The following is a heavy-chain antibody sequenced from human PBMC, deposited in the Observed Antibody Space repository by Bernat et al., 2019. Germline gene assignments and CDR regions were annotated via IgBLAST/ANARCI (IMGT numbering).Heavy chain of an antibody. J-gene: IGHJ3*02. Sequence: QVQLVESGGGVVQPGRSLRLSCAASGFTFSSYGMHWVRQAPGKGLEWVAVISYDGSNKYYAASVKGRFTISRDNSKKTLYLQMNTLRAEDTAVYYCARDGWGSGDAFDIWGQGTMVTVSS. CDR2: ISYDGSNK. V-gene: IGHV3-30*03. CDR1: GFTFSSYG. CDR3: ARDGWGSGDAFDI. D-gene: IGHD1-26*01.